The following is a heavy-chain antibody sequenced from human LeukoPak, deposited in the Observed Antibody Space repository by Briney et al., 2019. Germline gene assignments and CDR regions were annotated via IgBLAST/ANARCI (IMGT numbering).Heavy chain of an antibody. Sequence: GGSLRLCFAASGYTFSNSAMSWVRQAPGKGLEWVSGISGSGVTTYYADSVKGRFTISRDNSKNTLFLQVNSLRAEDTAVYYSARSSSRNSFYFDYWGQGTLVTASS. CDR3: ARSSSRNSFYFDY. V-gene: IGHV3-23*01. D-gene: IGHD2-15*01. CDR2: ISGSGVTT. J-gene: IGHJ4*02. CDR1: GYTFSNSA.